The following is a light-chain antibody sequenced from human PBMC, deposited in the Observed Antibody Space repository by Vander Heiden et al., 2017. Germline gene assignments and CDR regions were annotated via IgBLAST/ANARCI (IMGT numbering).Light chain of an antibody. CDR2: GNT. J-gene: IGLJ2*01. V-gene: IGLV1-40*01. Sequence: QSVLTQPPSVSGAPGQRIIISCTGRSSNIGAGYGVHWYQQLPGTAPKLLIYGNTNRPSGVPDRFSGSKSGTSASLAITGLQAEDEADYYCQSYDSGLSVVFGGGTKLTVL. CDR1: SSNIGAGYG. CDR3: QSYDSGLSVV.